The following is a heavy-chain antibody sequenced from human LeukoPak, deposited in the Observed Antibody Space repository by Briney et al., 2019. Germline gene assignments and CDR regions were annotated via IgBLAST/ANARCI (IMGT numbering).Heavy chain of an antibody. J-gene: IGHJ4*02. CDR2: ISAYKGNT. D-gene: IGHD2-15*01. Sequence: ASVRVSCKASGYTFTIYGISWVRQGPGQGREWMGWISAYKGNTNYAQKLQGRVTMTTDTSTSTACMELRSLRSDDTAVYYCARDCSGGSCYLGLSYWGQGTLVTVSS. CDR1: GYTFTIYG. CDR3: ARDCSGGSCYLGLSY. V-gene: IGHV1-18*04.